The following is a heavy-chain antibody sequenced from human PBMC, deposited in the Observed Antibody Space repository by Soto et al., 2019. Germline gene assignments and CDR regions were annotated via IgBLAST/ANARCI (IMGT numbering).Heavy chain of an antibody. CDR3: AKCAYYSGWYFDL. V-gene: IGHV3-23*01. CDR1: EFTFSSYA. Sequence: EVHLLESGGGLVQPGGSLRLSCAASEFTFSSYAMSWVRQAPGKGLEWVSAISGSGGSTDYADSVKGRFTISRDNSKNGLYLQMNSLRAEDTALYYCAKCAYYSGWYFDLWGRGTLVTVSS. D-gene: IGHD3-22*01. CDR2: ISGSGGST. J-gene: IGHJ2*01.